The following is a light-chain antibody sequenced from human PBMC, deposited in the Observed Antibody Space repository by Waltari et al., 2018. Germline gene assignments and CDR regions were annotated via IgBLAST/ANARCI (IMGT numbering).Light chain of an antibody. Sequence: DLVMTQSPITLAVTLGQSASISCTSSQTLLNTDVNVYLNWFHQRPGQSPRRLIYQVSKRDSGVPDRFRGRAAHTDFSLTSSSVEAEDVGLYFCMQGVRPWTFGPGTKVEIK. J-gene: IGKJ1*01. CDR2: QVS. CDR1: QTLLNTDVNVY. V-gene: IGKV2-30*01. CDR3: MQGVRPWT.